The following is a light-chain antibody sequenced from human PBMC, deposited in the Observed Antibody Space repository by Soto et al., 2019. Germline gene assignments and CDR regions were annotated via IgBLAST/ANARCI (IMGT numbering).Light chain of an antibody. CDR2: GAS. V-gene: IGKV3-15*01. Sequence: EIVMTQSPATLSVSPGESATLSCRASQPVSDKLAWYQQKPGQAPRLLIYGASARDLGIPDRFSGRGSGTEFSFPVTRLQSEDFSVYYCQQYDQWPITFGQGTRLEIK. J-gene: IGKJ5*01. CDR1: QPVSDK. CDR3: QQYDQWPIT.